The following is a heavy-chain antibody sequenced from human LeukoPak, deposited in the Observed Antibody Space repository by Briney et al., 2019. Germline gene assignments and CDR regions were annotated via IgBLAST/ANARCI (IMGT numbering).Heavy chain of an antibody. Sequence: GESLKISCKGSGYDFTTYWLAWVRQMPGRGLEWMGIIYPGDSDTRYSPSFRGQVTMSADKSINTAYLQWNTLKASDTAIYYCATPLYTSNAFDYWGQGTLVTVSS. CDR1: GYDFTTYW. J-gene: IGHJ4*02. CDR3: ATPLYTSNAFDY. CDR2: IYPGDSDT. V-gene: IGHV5-51*01. D-gene: IGHD3-16*01.